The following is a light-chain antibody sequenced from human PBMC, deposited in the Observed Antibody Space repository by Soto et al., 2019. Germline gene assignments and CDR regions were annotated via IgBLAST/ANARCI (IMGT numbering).Light chain of an antibody. CDR3: SSYTTSNTRQIA. Sequence: QSVLTQPASVSGSPGQWITISCTGTSSDVGGYNYVSWYQQHPGKAPKFMIYDVSNRPSGVSNRFSGSKSGNTASLTISGLQAEDEAEYYCSSYTTSNTRQIAFGTGTKVTVL. CDR2: DVS. J-gene: IGLJ1*01. CDR1: SSDVGGYNY. V-gene: IGLV2-14*01.